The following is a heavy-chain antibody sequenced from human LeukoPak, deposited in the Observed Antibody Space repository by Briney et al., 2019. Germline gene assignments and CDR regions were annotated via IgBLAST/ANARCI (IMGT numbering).Heavy chain of an antibody. Sequence: PGGSLRLSCAASGFTFSSYAMHWVRQAPGKGLEWVAVISYDGSNKYYADSVKGRFTISRDNSKNTLYLQMNSLRAEDTAVYYCARGSIREQQGYYFDYWGQGTLVTVSS. CDR2: ISYDGSNK. V-gene: IGHV3-30-3*01. J-gene: IGHJ4*02. CDR3: ARGSIREQQGYYFDY. CDR1: GFTFSSYA. D-gene: IGHD6-13*01.